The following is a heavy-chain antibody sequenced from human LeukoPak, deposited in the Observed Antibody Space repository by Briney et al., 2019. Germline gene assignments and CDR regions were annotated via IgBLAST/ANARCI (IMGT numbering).Heavy chain of an antibody. J-gene: IGHJ4*02. CDR1: GYSFASYW. CDR3: ARHSAQRGSIDY. V-gene: IGHV5-51*01. D-gene: IGHD1-26*01. CDR2: IYPGDSAT. Sequence: GESLKISCKGSGYSFASYWIAWVRQVPGKGLEWMAIIYPGDSATRFSPSFQAQVTIWTDKSISTAYLQWISLKASDTAIYYCARHSAQRGSIDYWGQGTLVTVSS.